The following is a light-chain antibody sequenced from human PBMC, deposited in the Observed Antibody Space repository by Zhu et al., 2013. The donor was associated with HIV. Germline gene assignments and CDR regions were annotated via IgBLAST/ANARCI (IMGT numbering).Light chain of an antibody. Sequence: QSALTQPASVSASPGQSITISCTGSSSDVGFYNYVSWYQQHPGKAPKLMIYEVRNRPSGVSHRFSGSKSGSTASLTISGLQPEDEADYYCQSYDSTLSGSGVFGGGTKLTVL. CDR3: QSYDSTLSGSGV. CDR2: EVR. CDR1: SSDVGFYNY. J-gene: IGLJ2*01. V-gene: IGLV2-14*01.